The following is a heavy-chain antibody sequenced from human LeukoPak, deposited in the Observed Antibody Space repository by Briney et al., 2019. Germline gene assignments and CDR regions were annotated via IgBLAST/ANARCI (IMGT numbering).Heavy chain of an antibody. V-gene: IGHV5-51*01. CDR1: GYTFTSFW. CDR2: IHPGDSDT. D-gene: IGHD1-26*01. Sequence: GESLNISCKGSGYTFTSFWIGWVRQIPGKGLEGMGIIHPGDSDTRYSPSNQGQVTISVDKSISTAYLQWSGLRASDTAMYYCARKSSGTYYDFDYWGQGTLVTVSS. CDR3: ARKSSGTYYDFDY. J-gene: IGHJ4*02.